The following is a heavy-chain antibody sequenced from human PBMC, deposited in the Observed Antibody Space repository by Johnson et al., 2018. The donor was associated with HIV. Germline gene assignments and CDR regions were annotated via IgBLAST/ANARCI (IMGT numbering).Heavy chain of an antibody. J-gene: IGHJ3*02. Sequence: VQLVESGGGLVQPGGSLRLSCAASGFTFSSYWMSCVRQAPGKGLEWVANIKQDGSEKYYVDSVKGRFTISRDNAKNSLYLQMNSLRAGDTAVYYCARGWGIVGAKSAFDIWGQGTMVTVSS. CDR3: ARGWGIVGAKSAFDI. V-gene: IGHV3-7*01. CDR1: GFTFSSYW. D-gene: IGHD1-26*01. CDR2: IKQDGSEK.